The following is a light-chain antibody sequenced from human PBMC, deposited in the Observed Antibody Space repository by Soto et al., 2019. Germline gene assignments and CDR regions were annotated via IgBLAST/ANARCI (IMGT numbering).Light chain of an antibody. Sequence: SYELTQPPSVSVSPGQTARITCSGDALPEKYVYWYQQKSGQAPVLVIYEDTKRPSGIPERLSASSSGTVATLTIRGAQVEDEADFYCYSVSSTGDRVFGGGTKVTGL. CDR3: YSVSSTGDRV. CDR1: ALPEKY. CDR2: EDT. V-gene: IGLV3-10*01. J-gene: IGLJ3*02.